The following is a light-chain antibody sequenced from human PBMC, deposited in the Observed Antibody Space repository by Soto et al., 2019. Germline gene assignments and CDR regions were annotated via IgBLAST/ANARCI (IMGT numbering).Light chain of an antibody. J-gene: IGKJ4*01. CDR2: DAS. CDR1: QSISNW. Sequence: DIQMTQSPSTLSASVGDRVTITCRASQSISNWLAWYQQKPGKAPNLLIYDASSLESGVPSRFSGSGSGTEFTLTISSLEPEDFAVYYCQQRNNWPLTFGGGAKVEIK. V-gene: IGKV1-5*01. CDR3: QQRNNWPLT.